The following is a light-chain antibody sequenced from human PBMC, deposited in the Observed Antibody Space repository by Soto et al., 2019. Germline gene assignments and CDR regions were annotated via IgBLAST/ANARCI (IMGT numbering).Light chain of an antibody. Sequence: IQMTQSPSSMSASVGDRVTITCRASQDIGNDFGWYQQKPGKAPRLLISTASTLESGVPARFSGSGSGTHFILTISSLQPEDFATYFCLQDYNYPRTFGQGTQVEI. CDR3: LQDYNYPRT. CDR1: QDIGND. CDR2: TAS. V-gene: IGKV1-6*01. J-gene: IGKJ1*01.